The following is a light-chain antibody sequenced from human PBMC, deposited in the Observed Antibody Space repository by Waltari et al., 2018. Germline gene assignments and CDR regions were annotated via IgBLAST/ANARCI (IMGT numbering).Light chain of an antibody. V-gene: IGLV3-21*01. CDR1: NIGTKS. CDR3: QVWEIRRDHYV. Sequence: SYVLTQPPSVSVAPGESARITCGGNNIGTKSVHWYQQKPGQAPVLVIYSDSDRPSGIPERFSGANSGNTATLTISRVEAGDEADYYCQVWEIRRDHYVFGSGTEVTVL. CDR2: SDS. J-gene: IGLJ1*01.